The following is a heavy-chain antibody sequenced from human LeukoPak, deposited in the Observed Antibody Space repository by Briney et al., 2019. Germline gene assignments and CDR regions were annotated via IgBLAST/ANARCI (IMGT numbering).Heavy chain of an antibody. V-gene: IGHV1-8*01. CDR3: ARLGGGFDP. CDR2: MNPNSGNT. J-gene: IGHJ5*02. CDR1: GYTFTIYD. D-gene: IGHD1-26*01. Sequence: ASVTVSFTASGYTFTIYDINWVRQAPGQGLEWMGWMNPNSGNTGYAQKFQGRVTMTRNTSISTAYMELSSLRSEDTAVYYCARLGGGFDPWGQGTLVTVSS.